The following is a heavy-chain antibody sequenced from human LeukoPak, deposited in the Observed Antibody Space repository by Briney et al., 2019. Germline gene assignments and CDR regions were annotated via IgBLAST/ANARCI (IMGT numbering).Heavy chain of an antibody. Sequence: SETLSLTCTVSGGSISSSSYYWGWIRQPPGKGLEWIGEINHSGSTNYNPSLKSRVTISVDTSKNQFSLKLSSVTAADTAVYYCAGGWLPYYFDYWGQGTLATVSS. V-gene: IGHV4-39*07. CDR2: INHSGST. J-gene: IGHJ4*02. CDR1: GGSISSSSYY. D-gene: IGHD5-12*01. CDR3: AGGWLPYYFDY.